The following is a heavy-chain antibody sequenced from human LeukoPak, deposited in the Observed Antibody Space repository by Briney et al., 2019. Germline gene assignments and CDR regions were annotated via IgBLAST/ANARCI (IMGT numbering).Heavy chain of an antibody. Sequence: GGSLRLSCAASGFTFSSYGMHWVRQAPGKGLEWVAVISYDGSNKYYADSVKGRFTISRDNSKNTLYLQMNSLRAEDTAVYYCAKDLYYYDSSGYKLFHWGQGTLVTVSS. CDR2: ISYDGSNK. CDR3: AKDLYYYDSSGYKLFH. CDR1: GFTFSSYG. D-gene: IGHD3-22*01. V-gene: IGHV3-30*18. J-gene: IGHJ4*02.